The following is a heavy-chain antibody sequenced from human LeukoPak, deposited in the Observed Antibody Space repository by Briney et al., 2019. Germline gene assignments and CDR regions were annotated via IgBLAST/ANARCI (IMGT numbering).Heavy chain of an antibody. CDR1: GGTFSSYA. D-gene: IGHD6-13*01. J-gene: IGHJ4*02. CDR2: IIRIFGTA. CDR3: ATEQPHQSSWTAFDY. V-gene: IGHV1-69*05. Sequence: GASVRVSCEASGGTFSSYAISWVRQAPGQGLEWVGRIIRIFGTANYAQKFQGRVTITTDESTSTAYMELSSLRSEDTAVYYCATEQPHQSSWTAFDYWGQGTLVTVSS.